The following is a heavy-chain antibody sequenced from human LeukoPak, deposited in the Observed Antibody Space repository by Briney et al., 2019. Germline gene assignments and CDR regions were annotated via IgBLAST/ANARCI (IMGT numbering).Heavy chain of an antibody. CDR3: ARARVGYSSGRSYYFDY. D-gene: IGHD6-19*01. J-gene: IGHJ4*02. Sequence: GGSLRLSCAASGFTVSSNYMSWVRQAPGKGLEWVSVIYSGGSTYYADSVKGRFTISRDNSKNTPYLQMNSLRAEDTAVYYCARARVGYSSGRSYYFDYWGQGTLVTVSS. CDR1: GFTVSSNY. CDR2: IYSGGST. V-gene: IGHV3-66*02.